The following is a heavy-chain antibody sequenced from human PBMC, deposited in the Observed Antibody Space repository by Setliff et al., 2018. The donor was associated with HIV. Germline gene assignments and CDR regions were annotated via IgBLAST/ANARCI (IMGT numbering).Heavy chain of an antibody. Sequence: GGSLRLSCAASGFTFSSFGMHWVRQAPGKGLEWASVIYTGGATFYADSVKARFTISRDNSRNTLYLQMNSLRVEDTAVYYCAKDVCSGAYCYAYYYYGMDVWGQGTMVTVSS. D-gene: IGHD2-15*01. J-gene: IGHJ6*02. V-gene: IGHV3-NL1*01. CDR3: AKDVCSGAYCYAYYYYGMDV. CDR1: GFTFSSFG. CDR2: IYTGGAT.